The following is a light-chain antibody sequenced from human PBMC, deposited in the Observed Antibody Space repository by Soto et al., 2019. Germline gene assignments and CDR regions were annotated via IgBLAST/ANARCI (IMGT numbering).Light chain of an antibody. CDR2: EVS. CDR1: QSLLHSDGRTY. J-gene: IGKJ5*01. V-gene: IGKV2D-29*01. Sequence: DIVMTQTPLSLSVTPGQPASISCKSSQSLLHSDGRTYVYWYLQKSGQPPQLLIYEVSNRFFGVPDRFSGSGSGTDFTLKISRVEAEDVGLYYCMHSIQVRFTFGQGTRLEIK. CDR3: MHSIQVRFT.